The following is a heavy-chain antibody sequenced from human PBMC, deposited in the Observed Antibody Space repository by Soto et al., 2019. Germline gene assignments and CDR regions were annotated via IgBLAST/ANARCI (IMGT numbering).Heavy chain of an antibody. D-gene: IGHD3-9*01. V-gene: IGHV4-59*01. Sequence: PSETLSLTCTVSGGSISSYYWSWIRQPPGKGLEWIGYIYYSGSTNYNPSLKSRVTISVDTSKNQFSLKLSSVTAADTAVYYCARGLAYYDILGWFDPWGQGTLVTVSS. CDR1: GGSISSYY. CDR3: ARGLAYYDILGWFDP. CDR2: IYYSGST. J-gene: IGHJ5*02.